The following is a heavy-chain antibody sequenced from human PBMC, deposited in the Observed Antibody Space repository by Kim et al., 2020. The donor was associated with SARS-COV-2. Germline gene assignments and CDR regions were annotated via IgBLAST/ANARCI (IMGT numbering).Heavy chain of an antibody. CDR3: ARDRAVVTASSVSYGVDV. J-gene: IGHJ6*02. CDR1: GGSISSDSYY. V-gene: IGHV4-39*07. CDR2: IFYSVST. D-gene: IGHD2-21*02. Sequence: SETLSLTCTVSGGSISSDSYYWGWIRQPPGKGLEWIGSIFYSVSTYYNPSLKSRVTISVDTSRNQFSLKLSSVTAADTAVYYCARDRAVVTASSVSYGVDVWGRGTTVTVS.